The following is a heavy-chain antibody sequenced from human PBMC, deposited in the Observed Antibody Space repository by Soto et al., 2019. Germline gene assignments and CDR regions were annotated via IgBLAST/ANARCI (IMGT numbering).Heavy chain of an antibody. D-gene: IGHD1-20*01. Sequence: PGESLKISCKGSGYSFTSYWIGWVRQMPGKGLEWMGIIYPGDSDTRYSPSFQGQVTISADKSISTAYLQWSSLKASDTAMYYCARQGGYNWNQIYYYYGMDVWGQGTTVTVSS. J-gene: IGHJ6*02. V-gene: IGHV5-51*01. CDR1: GYSFTSYW. CDR3: ARQGGYNWNQIYYYYGMDV. CDR2: IYPGDSDT.